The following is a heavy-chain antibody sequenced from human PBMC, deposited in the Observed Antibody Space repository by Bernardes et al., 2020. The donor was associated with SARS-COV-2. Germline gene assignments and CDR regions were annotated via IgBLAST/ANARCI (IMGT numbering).Heavy chain of an antibody. CDR2: IYHSGST. Sequence: SETLSLTCAVSGYSISSGYYWGWIRQPPGKGLEWIGSIYHSGSTYYNPSLKSRVTISVDTSKNQFSLKLSSVTAADTAVYYCARDRGSYRRGDAFDIWGQGTMVTVSS. CDR1: GYSISSGYY. D-gene: IGHD3-16*02. V-gene: IGHV4-38-2*02. J-gene: IGHJ3*02. CDR3: ARDRGSYRRGDAFDI.